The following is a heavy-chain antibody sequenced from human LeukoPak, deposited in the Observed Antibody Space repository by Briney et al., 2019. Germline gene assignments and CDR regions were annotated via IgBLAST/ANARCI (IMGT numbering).Heavy chain of an antibody. CDR1: GLTFSSYP. CDR3: AKGDFDWLFPFDY. V-gene: IGHV3-23*01. Sequence: GGSLKFPLAASGLTFSSYPMTWVPQAPGKGLEGFSAISGSGGSTYYADSVKGRFTISRDNSKNTLYLQMNSLRAEDTAVYYCAKGDFDWLFPFDYWGQGTLVTVSS. D-gene: IGHD3-9*01. CDR2: ISGSGGST. J-gene: IGHJ4*02.